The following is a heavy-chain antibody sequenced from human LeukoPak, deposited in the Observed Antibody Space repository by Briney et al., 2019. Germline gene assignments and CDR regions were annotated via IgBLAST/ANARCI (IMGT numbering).Heavy chain of an antibody. Sequence: SETLSLTCTVSGYSISSGYYWGWIRQPPGKGLEWIGSIYHSGSTYYNPSLKSRVTISVDTSKNQFSLKLSSVTAADTAVYYCARDGGYYYGSGSYSHAFDIWGQGTMVTVSS. CDR1: GYSISSGYY. CDR2: IYHSGST. CDR3: ARDGGYYYGSGSYSHAFDI. J-gene: IGHJ3*02. D-gene: IGHD3-10*01. V-gene: IGHV4-38-2*02.